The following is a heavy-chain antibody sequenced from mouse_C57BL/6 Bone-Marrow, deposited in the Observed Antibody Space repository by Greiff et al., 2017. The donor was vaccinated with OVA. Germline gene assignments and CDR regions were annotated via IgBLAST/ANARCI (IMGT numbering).Heavy chain of an antibody. CDR2: INPGSGGT. CDR1: GYAFTNYL. D-gene: IGHD1-1*01. Sequence: VMLVESGAELVRPGTSVKVSCKASGYAFTNYLIEWVKQRPGQGLEWIGVINPGSGGTNYNEKFKGKATLTADKSSSTAYMQLSSLTSEDSAVYFCARSSGYYYGSSPYYFDYWGQGTTLTVSS. J-gene: IGHJ2*01. CDR3: ARSSGYYYGSSPYYFDY. V-gene: IGHV1-54*01.